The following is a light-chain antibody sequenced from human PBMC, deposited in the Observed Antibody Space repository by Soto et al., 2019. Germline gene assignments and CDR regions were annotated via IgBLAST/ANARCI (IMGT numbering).Light chain of an antibody. Sequence: DIQMTQSPSTLSGSVGDRVTITCRASQTISSWLAWYQQKPGKAPKLLIYNASTLKGGVPSRFSGSGSGTAFTLTISSLQPDDFATYYGQHYNSYSEAFGQGTKVERK. CDR3: QHYNSYSEA. CDR2: NAS. CDR1: QTISSW. J-gene: IGKJ1*01. V-gene: IGKV1-5*03.